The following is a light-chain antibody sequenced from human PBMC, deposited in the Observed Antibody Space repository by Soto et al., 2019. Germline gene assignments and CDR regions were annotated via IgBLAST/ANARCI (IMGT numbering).Light chain of an antibody. CDR1: QSVGTY. CDR3: QHRSNWPSWE. Sequence: ENVLTHSPATLSFSAGESPTPSPTRRQSVGTYLAWYQQKPGQAPRLLIFDASKRATGIPARFSGSGSGTDFTLTISSLETEDIAVYYCQHRSNWPSWEFGAGTRWISN. J-gene: IGKJ4*02. CDR2: DAS. V-gene: IGKV3-11*01.